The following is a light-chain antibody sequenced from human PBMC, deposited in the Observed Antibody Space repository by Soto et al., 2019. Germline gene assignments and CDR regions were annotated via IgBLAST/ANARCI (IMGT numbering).Light chain of an antibody. Sequence: EIVMTQPPATLSVSPGERATLSCRASQSVSSNLAWYQQKPGQAPRLLIYGASTRVTGIPARFSGSGSGTEFTLTISSLQSEDFAVYSCQQYNNWPRTFGQGTKVDIK. V-gene: IGKV3-15*01. CDR3: QQYNNWPRT. CDR1: QSVSSN. CDR2: GAS. J-gene: IGKJ1*01.